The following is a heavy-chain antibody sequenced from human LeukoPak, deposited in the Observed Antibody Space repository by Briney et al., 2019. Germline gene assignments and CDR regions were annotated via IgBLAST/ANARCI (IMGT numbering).Heavy chain of an antibody. Sequence: GGSLRLSCAASGFTFSSYAMSWVRQAPGKGLEWVSAISGSGGSTYYADSVKGRFTISRDNAKNSLYLQMNSLRAEDTAVYYCARADGGGYSYLPLFDYWGQGTLVTVSS. V-gene: IGHV3-23*01. CDR1: GFTFSSYA. CDR2: ISGSGGST. D-gene: IGHD5-18*01. CDR3: ARADGGGYSYLPLFDY. J-gene: IGHJ4*02.